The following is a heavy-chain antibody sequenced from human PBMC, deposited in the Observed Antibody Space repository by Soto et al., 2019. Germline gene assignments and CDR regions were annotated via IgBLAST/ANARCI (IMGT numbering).Heavy chain of an antibody. CDR1: GYTFTNYA. CDR3: ARGGSPYCYFDL. D-gene: IGHD1-26*01. V-gene: IGHV1-3*01. CDR2: INAGNGNT. J-gene: IGHJ2*01. Sequence: ASVKVSCKASGYTFTNYAMHWVRQAPGQRLEWMGWINAGNGNTKYSQKFQGRVTITRDTSASTAYMELSSLRSEDTAVYFCARGGSPYCYFDLWGRGTLATVS.